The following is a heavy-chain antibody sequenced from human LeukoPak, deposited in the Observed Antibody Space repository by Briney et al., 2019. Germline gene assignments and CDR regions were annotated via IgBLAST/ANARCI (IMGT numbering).Heavy chain of an antibody. Sequence: PGGSLRLSCAASGFTFSSYSMNWVRQAPGKGLEWVSSISSSSSYIYYADSAKGRFTISRDNAKNSLYLQMNSLRAEDTAVYYCARVEGYSSSAFDYWGQGTLVTVSS. V-gene: IGHV3-21*01. CDR3: ARVEGYSSSAFDY. CDR2: ISSSSSYI. CDR1: GFTFSSYS. D-gene: IGHD6-6*01. J-gene: IGHJ4*02.